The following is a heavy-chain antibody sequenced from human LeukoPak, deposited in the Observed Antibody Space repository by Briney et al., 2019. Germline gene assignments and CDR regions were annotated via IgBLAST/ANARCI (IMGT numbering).Heavy chain of an antibody. CDR3: ARDATYYDYAWGSYEYYGMDV. CDR2: INSDGSST. Sequence: GGSLRLSCAASGFTFSSYWMHWVRQAPGKGLVWVSRINSDGSSTSYADSVKGRFTISRDNAKNSLYLQMNSLRAEDTAVYYCARDATYYDYAWGSYEYYGMDVWGQGTTVTVSS. V-gene: IGHV3-74*01. CDR1: GFTFSSYW. J-gene: IGHJ6*02. D-gene: IGHD3-16*01.